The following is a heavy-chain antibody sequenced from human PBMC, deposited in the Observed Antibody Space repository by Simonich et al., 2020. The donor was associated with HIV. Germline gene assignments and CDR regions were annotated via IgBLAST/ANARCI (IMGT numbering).Heavy chain of an antibody. CDR1: GFTFSNYW. Sequence: EVQLVESGGGLVQSGGSLRLSCVASGFTFSNYWMHWVRQAPGKGREWVSRIKRDGTTTIYADSEKGRFIISRDNAKNTRYLQMNSLRAEDTALYYCTKGRSSYYYYAMDVWGQGTTVTVSS. CDR2: IKRDGTTT. J-gene: IGHJ6*02. CDR3: TKGRSSYYYYAMDV. V-gene: IGHV3-74*01. D-gene: IGHD6-6*01.